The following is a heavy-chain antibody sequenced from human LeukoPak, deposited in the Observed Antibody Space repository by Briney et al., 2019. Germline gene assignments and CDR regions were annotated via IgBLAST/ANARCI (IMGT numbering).Heavy chain of an antibody. CDR1: GGSISSDGYY. Sequence: PSETLSLTCTVSGGSISSDGYYWSWIRQHPGKGLEWIGYIYYSGSTYYNPSLLSRVAISVDTSKNQFSLKLGSVTAADTAVYYCARARTRTNTPDYWGQGTLVTVSS. CDR2: IYYSGST. J-gene: IGHJ4*02. CDR3: ARARTRTNTPDY. D-gene: IGHD1-7*01. V-gene: IGHV4-31*03.